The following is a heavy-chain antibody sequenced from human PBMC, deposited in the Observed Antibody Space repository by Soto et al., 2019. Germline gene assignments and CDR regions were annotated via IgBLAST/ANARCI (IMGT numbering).Heavy chain of an antibody. Sequence: PSETLSLTCTVSGGSMRSSSYYWGWIRQPPGRGLEWIGTIFHSGNTYYGPSLKSRVTIYVDTSKNQFSLKLGSVTDADTAVYFCARVRVSTKIHYYYYDMDVWGQGTTVTVSS. CDR2: IFHSGNT. J-gene: IGHJ6*02. D-gene: IGHD4-17*01. CDR1: GGSMRSSSYY. CDR3: ARVRVSTKIHYYYYDMDV. V-gene: IGHV4-39*01.